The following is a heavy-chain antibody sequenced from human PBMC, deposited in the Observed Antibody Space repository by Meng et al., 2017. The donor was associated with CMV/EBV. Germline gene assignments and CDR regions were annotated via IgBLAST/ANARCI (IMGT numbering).Heavy chain of an antibody. J-gene: IGHJ5*02. CDR1: GYVFTSYD. CDR2: ISVYKGDT. V-gene: IGHV1-18*01. D-gene: IGHD1-26*01. Sequence: ASVKVSCKASGYVFTSYDINWVRQAPGQGLEWLGWISVYKGDTNYAQKVQGRVTPTADTSTSTAYMELRGLRSDDTAVYYCARSRVGAWTWFDPWGQGTLVTVSS. CDR3: ARSRVGAWTWFDP.